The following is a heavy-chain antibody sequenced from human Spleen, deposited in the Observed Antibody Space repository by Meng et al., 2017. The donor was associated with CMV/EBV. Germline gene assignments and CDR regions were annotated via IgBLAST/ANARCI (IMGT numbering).Heavy chain of an antibody. CDR3: AKDSLDV. CDR1: GFTFDEYG. Sequence: GESLKISCAASGFTFDEYGMNWVRQAPGKGLEWVSGINWSGHNTDYADSVKGRLTISRDNAKNSLYLQMNSLRAEDTAVYYCAKDSLDVWGQGTTVTVSS. V-gene: IGHV3-20*04. J-gene: IGHJ6*02. CDR2: INWSGHNT.